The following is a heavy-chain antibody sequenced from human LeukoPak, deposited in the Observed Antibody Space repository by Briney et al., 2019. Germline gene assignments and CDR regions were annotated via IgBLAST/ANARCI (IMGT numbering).Heavy chain of an antibody. CDR3: ARVPMGTVTARFYWYFDL. J-gene: IGHJ2*01. Sequence: LRLSCAASGFTFSSYAMSWVRQAPGKGLEWIGYIYHSGSTYYNPSLKSRVTISVDRSKNQFSLKLSSVTAADTAVYYCARVPMGTVTARFYWYFDLWGRGTLVTVSS. D-gene: IGHD4-17*01. V-gene: IGHV4-30-2*01. CDR2: IYHSGST. CDR1: GFTFSSYA.